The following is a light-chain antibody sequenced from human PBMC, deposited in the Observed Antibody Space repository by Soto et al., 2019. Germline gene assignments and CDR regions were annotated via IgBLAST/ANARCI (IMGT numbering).Light chain of an antibody. CDR3: QQYGSSPWT. J-gene: IGKJ1*01. CDR2: GAS. CDR1: QSVSSSY. V-gene: IGKV3-20*01. Sequence: EIVLTQSPGTLSLSPGERATLSCRASQSVSSSYLARYQQKPGQAPRLLIYGASSRATGIPDRFSGSGSGTDFALTSSRLEPEDFAMYDCQQYGSSPWTFGQGTKVEIK.